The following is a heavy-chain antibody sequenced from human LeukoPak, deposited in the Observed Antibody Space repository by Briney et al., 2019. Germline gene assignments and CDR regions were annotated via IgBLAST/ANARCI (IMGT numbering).Heavy chain of an antibody. D-gene: IGHD6-19*01. CDR1: GLTFSSYG. CDR2: IKSKTDGGTP. V-gene: IGHV3-15*01. J-gene: IGHJ4*02. CDR3: TTAFITVPGSRD. Sequence: GGSLRLSCAASGLTFSSYGMHWVRQAPGKGLEWVGRIKSKTDGGTPEYAAPVQGRFTISRDDSKNTLYLQMNSLKTEDTAVYYCTTAFITVPGSRDWGQGTLVTVSS.